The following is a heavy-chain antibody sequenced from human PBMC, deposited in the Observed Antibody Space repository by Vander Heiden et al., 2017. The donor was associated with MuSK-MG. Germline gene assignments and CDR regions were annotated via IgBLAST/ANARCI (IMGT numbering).Heavy chain of an antibody. CDR1: GFTFRNYW. Sequence: EVQLVESGGGLVQPGESLRLSCAASGFTFRNYWMHWVRLAPGKGLEWVSNSKSDGSSTTYADSVKGRFTISRDNAKNTLYLQMNSLRAEDTAVYYCARGGLYGMDVWGQGTTVTVSS. CDR3: ARGGLYGMDV. CDR2: SKSDGSST. V-gene: IGHV3-74*03. J-gene: IGHJ6*02.